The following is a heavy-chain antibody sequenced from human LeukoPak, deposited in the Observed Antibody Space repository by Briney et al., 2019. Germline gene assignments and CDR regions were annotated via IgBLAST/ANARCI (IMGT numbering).Heavy chain of an antibody. CDR1: GFTFSGSA. CDR2: ISANGDNT. V-gene: IGHV3-64D*06. Sequence: PGGSLRLSCSASGFTFSGSAMHWVRQAPGKGPEFASGISANGDNTYYGDSVKVRFTISRDNSKNTVHLQMSSLSPEDTAVYYCVRDLTWGQGTLVIVSS. J-gene: IGHJ5*02. CDR3: VRDLT.